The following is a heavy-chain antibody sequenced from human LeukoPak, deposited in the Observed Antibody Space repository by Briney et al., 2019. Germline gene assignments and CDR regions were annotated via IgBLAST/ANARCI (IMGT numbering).Heavy chain of an antibody. D-gene: IGHD3-10*01. CDR1: GFTFSSYE. Sequence: PGGSLRLSCAASGFTFSSYEMNWVRQAPGKGLEWVSSISSSSSYIYYADSVKGRFTISRDNAKNSLYLQMNSLRAEDTAVYYCARIWFGELFPLTPSDYWGQGTLVTVSS. J-gene: IGHJ4*02. V-gene: IGHV3-21*01. CDR2: ISSSSSYI. CDR3: ARIWFGELFPLTPSDY.